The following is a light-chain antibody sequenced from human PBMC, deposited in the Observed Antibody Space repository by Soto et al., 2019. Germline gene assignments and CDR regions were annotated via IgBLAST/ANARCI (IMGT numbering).Light chain of an antibody. V-gene: IGKV1-39*01. J-gene: IGKJ1*01. CDR1: QSIRNY. CDR2: AAS. CDR3: QQTDSTPRT. Sequence: DIQMTQSPSSLSASVGDRVTISCRASQSIRNYVSWYQQKPGTAPKLLIRAASTLQSGVPSRFSGSGSGTDFTLTISSLKIEDFATYFWQQTDSTPRTFGQGTNVEI.